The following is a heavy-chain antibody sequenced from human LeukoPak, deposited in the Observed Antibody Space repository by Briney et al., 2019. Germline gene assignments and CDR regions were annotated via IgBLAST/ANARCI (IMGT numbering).Heavy chain of an antibody. J-gene: IGHJ4*02. CDR1: GYTFTGYY. CDR2: INPNSGGT. Sequence: ASVKVSCKASGYTFTGYYMRWVRQAPGQGLEWMGRINPNSGGTNYAQKFQGRVTMTRDTSISTAYMELSRLGSDDTAVYYCARDRYGSGWPSPHDYWGQGTLVTVSS. V-gene: IGHV1-2*06. CDR3: ARDRYGSGWPSPHDY. D-gene: IGHD6-19*01.